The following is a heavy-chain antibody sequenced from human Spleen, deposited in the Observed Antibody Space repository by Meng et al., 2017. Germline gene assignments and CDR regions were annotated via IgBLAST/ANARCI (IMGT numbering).Heavy chain of an antibody. V-gene: IGHV3-30*10. Sequence: GESLKISCAASGFTFSTHVMHWVRQAPGKGLEWVAVISHDAKYKYYTDSVKGRFTISRDNSKNTLYLQMNSLRIEDTAVFYCARESTGRLDYWGQGTLVTVSS. CDR1: GFTFSTHV. D-gene: IGHD4-17*01. CDR2: ISHDAKYK. CDR3: ARESTGRLDY. J-gene: IGHJ4*02.